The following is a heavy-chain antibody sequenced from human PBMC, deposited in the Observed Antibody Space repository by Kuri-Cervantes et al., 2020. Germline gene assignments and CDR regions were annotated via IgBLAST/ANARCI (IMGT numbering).Heavy chain of an antibody. CDR2: VYTSGST. D-gene: IGHD3-16*01. CDR3: ARAPERYDWGRGGYYYMDV. Sequence: ESLKISCTVSGGSISTYYWSWLRQPAGKGLEWIGRVYTSGSTNYNLSLMSRVTISLDKSKNQFSLKLSSVTAADTAVYYCARAPERYDWGRGGYYYMDVWGKGTTVTVSS. CDR1: GGSISTYY. J-gene: IGHJ6*03. V-gene: IGHV4-4*07.